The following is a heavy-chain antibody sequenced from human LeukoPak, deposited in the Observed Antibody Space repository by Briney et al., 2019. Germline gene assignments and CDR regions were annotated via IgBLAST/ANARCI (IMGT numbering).Heavy chain of an antibody. D-gene: IGHD3-22*01. CDR2: INPNSGGT. CDR3: ARVVRDSSGFEEFDY. CDR1: GGSFTSHA. J-gene: IGHJ4*02. V-gene: IGHV1-2*02. Sequence: GASVKVSCKASGGSFTSHAISWVRQAPGQGLEWMGWINPNSGGTNYAQKFQGRVTMTRDTSISTAYMELSRLISDDTAVYYCARVVRDSSGFEEFDYWGQGTLVTVSS.